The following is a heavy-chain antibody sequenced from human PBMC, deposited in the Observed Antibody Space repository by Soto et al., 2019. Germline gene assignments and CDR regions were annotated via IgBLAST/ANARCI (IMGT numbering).Heavy chain of an antibody. V-gene: IGHV5-51*01. CDR3: ARLPVVQQQLHYYYYGMDV. Sequence: PGESLKISCKGSGYSFTSYWIGWVRQMPGKGLEWMGIIYPGDSDTRYSPSFQGQVTISADKSISTAYLQWSSLKASDTAMYYCARLPVVQQQLHYYYYGMDVWGQGTTVTVSS. J-gene: IGHJ6*02. CDR2: IYPGDSDT. CDR1: GYSFTSYW. D-gene: IGHD6-13*01.